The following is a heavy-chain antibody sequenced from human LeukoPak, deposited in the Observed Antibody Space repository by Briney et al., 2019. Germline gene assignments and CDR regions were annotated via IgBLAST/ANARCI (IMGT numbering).Heavy chain of an antibody. Sequence: ASVKVSCKASGYTFTSYGISWVQQAPGQGLEWMGWISTYNANTNYAQKLQGRVTMTTDTSTSTAYMELRSLRSDDTAVYYCAIPSARDEAIESIAAAGALDYWGQGTLVTVSS. CDR2: ISTYNANT. CDR3: AIPSARDEAIESIAAAGALDY. CDR1: GYTFTSYG. D-gene: IGHD6-13*01. J-gene: IGHJ4*02. V-gene: IGHV1-18*01.